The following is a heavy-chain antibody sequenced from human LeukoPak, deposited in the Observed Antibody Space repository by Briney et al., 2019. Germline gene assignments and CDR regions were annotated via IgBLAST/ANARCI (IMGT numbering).Heavy chain of an antibody. CDR2: FDPEDGET. V-gene: IGHV1-24*01. CDR1: GYTLTELS. J-gene: IGHJ4*02. CDR3: ATAEGLIAALDY. D-gene: IGHD6-13*01. Sequence: ASVKVSCKVSGYTLTELSMHWVRQAPGKGLEWMGGFDPEDGETIYAQKLQGRVTMTEDTSTDTAYMELSSLRSEDTAVYYCATAEGLIAALDYWGQGTLVTVSS.